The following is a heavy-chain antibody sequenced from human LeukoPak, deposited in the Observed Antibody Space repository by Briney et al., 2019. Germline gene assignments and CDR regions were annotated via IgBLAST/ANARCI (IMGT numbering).Heavy chain of an antibody. CDR2: TYYRSKWYN. CDR1: GDSVSSNSAA. D-gene: IGHD6-19*01. J-gene: IGHJ6*02. Sequence: SQTLSLTCAISGDSVSSNSAAWNWIRQSPSRGLEWLGRTYYRSKWYNDYAVSVKSRITINPDTSKNQFSLQLNSVTPEDTAVYYCARGREQWLEQGGYYYYGMDVWGQGTTVTVSS. CDR3: ARGREQWLEQGGYYYYGMDV. V-gene: IGHV6-1*01.